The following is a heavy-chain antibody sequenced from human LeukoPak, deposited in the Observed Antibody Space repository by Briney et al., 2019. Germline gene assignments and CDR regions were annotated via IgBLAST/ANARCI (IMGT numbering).Heavy chain of an antibody. J-gene: IGHJ4*02. CDR2: ISSSSSTI. V-gene: IGHV3-48*01. CDR1: GFTFSSYS. D-gene: IGHD3-22*01. Sequence: PGGSLRLSCAASGFTFSSYSMNWVRQAPGKGLEWVSYISSSSSTIYYADSVKGRFTISRDNAKNSLYLQMNSLRAEDTAVYYCARHKHYYDSSGFGYWGQGTLVTVSS. CDR3: ARHKHYYDSSGFGY.